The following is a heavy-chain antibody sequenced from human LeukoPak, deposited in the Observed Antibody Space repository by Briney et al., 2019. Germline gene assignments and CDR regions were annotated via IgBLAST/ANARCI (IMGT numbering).Heavy chain of an antibody. J-gene: IGHJ4*02. CDR1: GDSINNNNW. CDR2: IYHSGKT. V-gene: IGHV4-4*02. CDR3: ARVSPSNSGWYGVLDY. Sequence: SGTLSLTCAVSGDSINNNNWWSWVRQPPGKGLEWIGGIYHSGKTDYNPSLKSRVTLSMDKSKNQFSLKLNSVTAADTAVYYCARVSPSNSGWYGVLDYWGQGTLVTVSS. D-gene: IGHD6-19*01.